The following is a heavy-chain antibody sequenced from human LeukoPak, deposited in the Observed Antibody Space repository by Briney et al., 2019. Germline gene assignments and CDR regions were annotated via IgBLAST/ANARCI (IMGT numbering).Heavy chain of an antibody. CDR1: GYTFTSYY. CDR2: INPSGGST. Sequence: ASVKVSCKASGYTFTSYYMHWVRQAPGQGLEWMGIINPSGGSTSYAQKFQGRVTMTRDTSTSTVYMELSSLRSEDTAVYYCSRADSSGYCLDYWGQGTLVTVSS. D-gene: IGHD3-22*01. CDR3: SRADSSGYCLDY. V-gene: IGHV1-46*01. J-gene: IGHJ4*02.